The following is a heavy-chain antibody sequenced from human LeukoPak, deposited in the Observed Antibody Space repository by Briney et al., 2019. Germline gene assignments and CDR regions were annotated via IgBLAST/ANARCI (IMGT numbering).Heavy chain of an antibody. V-gene: IGHV3-30*02. D-gene: IGHD6-13*01. J-gene: IGHJ4*02. CDR1: GFTFSSYG. CDR2: IRYDGSNK. Sequence: GGSLRLSCAASGFTFSSYGMHWVRQAPGKGLEWVAFIRYDGSNKYYADSVKGRFTISRDNSKNTLYLQTNSLRAEDTAVYYCAKDQSSSSLPYYFDYWGQGTLVTASS. CDR3: AKDQSSSSLPYYFDY.